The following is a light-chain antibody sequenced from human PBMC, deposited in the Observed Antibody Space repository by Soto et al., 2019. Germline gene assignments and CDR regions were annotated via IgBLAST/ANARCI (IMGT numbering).Light chain of an antibody. Sequence: QSALAQPPSASGTPGQRVTISCSGSSSNIGSNTVNWYQQLPGTAPKLLIYSNNQRPSAVPDRFSGSKSGTSASLAISVLQSEDEAVYYCAAWDDSLNGYVFGTGTKVTVL. J-gene: IGLJ1*01. V-gene: IGLV1-44*01. CDR2: SNN. CDR3: AAWDDSLNGYV. CDR1: SSNIGSNT.